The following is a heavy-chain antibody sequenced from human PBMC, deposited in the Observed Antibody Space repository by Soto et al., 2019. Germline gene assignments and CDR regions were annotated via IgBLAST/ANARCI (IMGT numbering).Heavy chain of an antibody. CDR3: AKDRFYDSSGSHSFDY. J-gene: IGHJ4*02. Sequence: GGSLRLSCAASGFVFSSFAMNWVRQAPGKGPEWVSGISSTGGTTYYSDSVKGRFTISRDNSKYTLYLQMNSLRAEDTATYFCAKDRFYDSSGSHSFDYWGQGTLVTVYS. CDR1: GFVFSSFA. V-gene: IGHV3-23*01. CDR2: ISSTGGTT. D-gene: IGHD3-22*01.